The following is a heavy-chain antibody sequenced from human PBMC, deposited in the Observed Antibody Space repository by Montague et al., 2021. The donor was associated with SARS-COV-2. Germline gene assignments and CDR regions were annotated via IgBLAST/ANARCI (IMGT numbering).Heavy chain of an antibody. CDR2: INHRGST. Sequence: SETLSLTCAVYGGSFSGYYWSWIRQPPGKGLEWIGEINHRGSTNYSPSLKSRVIISVDTSKNQFSLKLSSVTAADTAVYYCATLPSSITIFGVVQGYYFDDWGQGTLVTVSS. CDR1: GGSFSGYY. D-gene: IGHD3-3*01. V-gene: IGHV4-34*01. J-gene: IGHJ4*02. CDR3: ATLPSSITIFGVVQGYYFDD.